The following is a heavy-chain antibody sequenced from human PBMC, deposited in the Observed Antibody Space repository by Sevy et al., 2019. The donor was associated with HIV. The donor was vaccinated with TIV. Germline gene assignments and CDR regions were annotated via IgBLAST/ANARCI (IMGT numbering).Heavy chain of an antibody. CDR2: ISSSSSYI. CDR3: ARDTMIGTNFDY. Sequence: GGSLRLSCAASGFTFSSYSMNWVRQAPGKGLEWVSSISSSSSYIYYADSVKGRLTISRDNAKNSLYLQMNSLRAEDTAVYYCARDTMIGTNFDYWGQGTLVTVSS. J-gene: IGHJ4*02. V-gene: IGHV3-21*01. CDR1: GFTFSSYS. D-gene: IGHD3-22*01.